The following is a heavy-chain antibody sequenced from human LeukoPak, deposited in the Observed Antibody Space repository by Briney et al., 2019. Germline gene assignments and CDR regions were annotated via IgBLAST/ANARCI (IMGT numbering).Heavy chain of an antibody. Sequence: PGGSLRLSCAASGFTFSSYGMHWVRQTPGKGLEWVSYISSSSSTIYYADSVKGRFTISRDNAKNSLYLQMNSLRAEDTAVYYCARDETVSFDYWGQGTLVTVSS. CDR1: GFTFSSYG. J-gene: IGHJ4*02. CDR2: ISSSSSTI. D-gene: IGHD4-17*01. CDR3: ARDETVSFDY. V-gene: IGHV3-48*01.